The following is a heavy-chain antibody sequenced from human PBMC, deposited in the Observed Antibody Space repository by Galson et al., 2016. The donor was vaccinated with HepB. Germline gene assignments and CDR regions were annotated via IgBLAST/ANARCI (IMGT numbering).Heavy chain of an antibody. CDR3: ATPYFGADCSHVYAFDF. J-gene: IGHJ3*01. D-gene: IGHD2-21*01. Sequence: SETLSLTCTVSGDSISNYYCSWIRQPPGKALEWIGYRFYSGTTDYNSSLKSRVTISVDTSKKKFSLKLSSVTAAYTALYYCATPYFGADCSHVYAFDFWGQGTMVTVSS. CDR2: RFYSGTT. CDR1: GDSISNYY. V-gene: IGHV4-59*01.